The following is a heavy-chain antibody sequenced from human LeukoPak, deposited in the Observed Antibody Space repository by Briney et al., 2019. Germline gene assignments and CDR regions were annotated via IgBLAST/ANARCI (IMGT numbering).Heavy chain of an antibody. Sequence: SETLSLTCTVSGGSISSYYWSWIRQPAGKGLEWIGRIYTSGSTNYNPSLKSRVTMSVDTSKNQFSLKRSSVTAADTAVYYCARDRQDITIFGVVYAFDIWGQGTMVTVSS. J-gene: IGHJ3*02. CDR2: IYTSGST. CDR1: GGSISSYY. V-gene: IGHV4-4*07. CDR3: ARDRQDITIFGVVYAFDI. D-gene: IGHD3-3*01.